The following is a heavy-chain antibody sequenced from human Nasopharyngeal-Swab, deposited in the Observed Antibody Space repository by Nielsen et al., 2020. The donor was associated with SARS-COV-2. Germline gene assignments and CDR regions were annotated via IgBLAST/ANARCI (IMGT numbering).Heavy chain of an antibody. CDR3: ARSHIVVVTDAFDI. CDR1: GYTFTGYY. D-gene: IGHD2-21*02. V-gene: IGHV1-2*04. J-gene: IGHJ3*02. Sequence: ASVKVSCKASGYTFTGYYMHWVRQAPGQGLEWMGWINPNSGGTNYAQKFQGWVTMTRDTSISTAYMELSRLRFDDTAVYYCARSHIVVVTDAFDIWGQGTMVTVSS. CDR2: INPNSGGT.